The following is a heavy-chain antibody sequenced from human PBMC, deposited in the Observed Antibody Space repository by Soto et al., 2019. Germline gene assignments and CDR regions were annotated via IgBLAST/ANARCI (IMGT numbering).Heavy chain of an antibody. CDR2: ISYDGSNK. D-gene: IGHD4-17*01. V-gene: IGHV3-30-3*01. CDR3: ARDQVKGTMTIL. Sequence: QVQLVESGGGVVQPGRSLRLSCAASGFTFINYAMHWVHQAPGKGLEWVAVISYDGSNKYYADSVKGRFTISRDNSKNTMYLQMNSLSAEDTAVYHCARDQVKGTMTILWGQGTLVTVSS. CDR1: GFTFINYA. J-gene: IGHJ4*02.